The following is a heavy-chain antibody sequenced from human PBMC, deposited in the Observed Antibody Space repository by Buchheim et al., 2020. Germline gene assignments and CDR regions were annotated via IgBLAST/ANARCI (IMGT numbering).Heavy chain of an antibody. Sequence: QVQLVESGGGVVQPGRSLRLSCAASGFTFSSYGMHWVRQAPGKGLEWVAVISYDGSNKYYAVSVKGRFTISRDNSKNTLYLQMNSLRAEDTAVYYCAKDLGWLQLPVGWGQGTL. CDR2: ISYDGSNK. CDR1: GFTFSSYG. V-gene: IGHV3-30*18. D-gene: IGHD5-24*01. J-gene: IGHJ4*02. CDR3: AKDLGWLQLPVG.